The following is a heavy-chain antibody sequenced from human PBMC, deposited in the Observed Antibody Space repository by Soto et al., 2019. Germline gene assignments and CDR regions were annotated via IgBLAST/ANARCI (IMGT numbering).Heavy chain of an antibody. CDR1: GGSISNYY. J-gene: IGHJ4*02. CDR3: ARHRYSYGVYYFDY. V-gene: IGHV4-59*08. CDR2: IYYSGST. D-gene: IGHD5-18*01. Sequence: SETLSLTCTVSGGSISNYYWSWIRHPPGKGLEWIGYIYYSGSTNYNPSLKSRVTISVDTSKNQFSLKLSSVTAADTAVYYCARHRYSYGVYYFDYWGQGTLVTVS.